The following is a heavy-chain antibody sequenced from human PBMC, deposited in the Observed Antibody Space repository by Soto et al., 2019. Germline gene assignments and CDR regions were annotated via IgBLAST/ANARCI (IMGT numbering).Heavy chain of an antibody. CDR1: GYTFTSYG. V-gene: IGHV1-18*01. CDR2: ISAYNGST. Sequence: ASVKVSCKASGYTFTSYGISWVRQAPGQGLEWMGWISAYNGSTNYAQKLQGRVTMTRDTSTSTAYMELRRLRSDDTAVYYCARVLVVPAATSGSYYYGMDVWGQGTTVTVSS. J-gene: IGHJ6*02. CDR3: ARVLVVPAATSGSYYYGMDV. D-gene: IGHD2-2*01.